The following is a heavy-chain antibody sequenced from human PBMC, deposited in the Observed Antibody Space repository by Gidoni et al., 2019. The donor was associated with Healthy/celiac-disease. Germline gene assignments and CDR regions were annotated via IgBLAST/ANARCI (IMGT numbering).Heavy chain of an antibody. CDR2: ISWNSGSI. CDR1: GFTFDDSA. CDR3: AKDMWATVNAFDI. D-gene: IGHD4-17*01. V-gene: IGHV3-9*01. J-gene: IGHJ3*02. Sequence: EVQLVESGGGLVQPGRSLRLSCEASGFTFDDSAMHWIRQAPGKGLEWVSGISWNSGSIGYADSVKGRFTISRDNAKNSLYLQMNSLRAEDTALYYCAKDMWATVNAFDIWGQGTMVTVSS.